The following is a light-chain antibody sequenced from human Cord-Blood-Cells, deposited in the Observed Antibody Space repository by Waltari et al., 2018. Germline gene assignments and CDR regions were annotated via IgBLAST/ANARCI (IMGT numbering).Light chain of an antibody. CDR1: KLGDKY. V-gene: IGLV3-1*01. Sequence: SYELTQPPSVSVSPGQTARITCSGDKLGDKYACWYQQKPGQSPVLVIYQDSKRRSGIPERFSGSNSGNTATLTISGTQAMDEADYYCQAWDSSTYVFGTGTKVTVL. CDR3: QAWDSSTYV. J-gene: IGLJ1*01. CDR2: QDS.